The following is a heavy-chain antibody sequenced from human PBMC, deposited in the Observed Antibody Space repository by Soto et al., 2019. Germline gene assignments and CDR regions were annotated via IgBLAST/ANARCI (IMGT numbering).Heavy chain of an antibody. CDR3: ARAPRRQYSSSSKKRYNWFDP. J-gene: IGHJ5*02. D-gene: IGHD6-6*01. Sequence: SETLSLTCAVYGGSFSGYYWSWIRQPPGKGLEWIGEINHSGSTNYNPSLKSRVTISVDTSKNQFSLKLSSVTAADTAVYYCARAPRRQYSSSSKKRYNWFDPWGQGTLVTVSS. CDR1: GGSFSGYY. V-gene: IGHV4-34*01. CDR2: INHSGST.